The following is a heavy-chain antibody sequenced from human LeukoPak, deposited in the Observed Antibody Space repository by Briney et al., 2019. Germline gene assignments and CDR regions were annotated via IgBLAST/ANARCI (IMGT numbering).Heavy chain of an antibody. D-gene: IGHD3-16*01. Sequence: GGSLRLSRAASGFTFSSYWMSWVRQAPGKGLEWVANIKQDGSEKYYVDSVKGRFTISRDNAKNSLYLQMNSLRAEDTAVYYCARFASTWGWGGNYFDYWGQGTLVTVSS. CDR3: ARFASTWGWGGNYFDY. CDR2: IKQDGSEK. V-gene: IGHV3-7*01. J-gene: IGHJ4*02. CDR1: GFTFSSYW.